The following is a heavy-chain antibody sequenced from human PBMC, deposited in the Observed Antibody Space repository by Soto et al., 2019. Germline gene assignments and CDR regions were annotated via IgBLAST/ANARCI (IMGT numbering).Heavy chain of an antibody. V-gene: IGHV4-59*01. CDR2: IYYTGLT. CDR3: ARALDYDFWGGRNWFDP. J-gene: IGHJ5*02. Sequence: WTCIRQSPGKGLEGVGYIYYTGLTNYNPSLKRRVTISLDRSKNQFSLKLDSVTAADTAVYYCARALDYDFWGGRNWFDPWGKGTLVTVYS. D-gene: IGHD3-3*01.